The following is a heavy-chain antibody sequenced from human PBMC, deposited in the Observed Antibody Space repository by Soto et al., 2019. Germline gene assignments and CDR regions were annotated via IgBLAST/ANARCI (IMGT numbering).Heavy chain of an antibody. V-gene: IGHV4-30-4*01. Sequence: QVQLRESGPGLVMPSQTLSLTCTVSGDSISSGNKYWSWIRQPPGKGLEWIGYIFSSGSTYYNPSLKSRRTMSLDASQTQFSLKLNSLTDADTAVYFCARVPSPFDYYYAMDVWGQGTTVTVSS. D-gene: IGHD3-16*01. CDR1: GDSISSGNKY. CDR2: IFSSGST. J-gene: IGHJ6*02. CDR3: ARVPSPFDYYYAMDV.